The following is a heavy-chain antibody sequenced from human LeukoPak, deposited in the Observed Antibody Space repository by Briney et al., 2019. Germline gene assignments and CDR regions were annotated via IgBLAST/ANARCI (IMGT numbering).Heavy chain of an antibody. CDR2: ISSNGGST. CDR1: GFTFSSYA. V-gene: IGHV3-64*01. J-gene: IGHJ6*02. Sequence: PGGSLRLSCAASGFTFSSYAMHWVRQAPGKGLEYVSAISSNGGSTYYANSVKGRFTISRDNSKNTLYLQMGSLRAEDMAVYYCAREGLYWDYYYGMDVWGQGTTVTVSS. CDR3: AREGLYWDYYYGMDV. D-gene: IGHD2-8*02.